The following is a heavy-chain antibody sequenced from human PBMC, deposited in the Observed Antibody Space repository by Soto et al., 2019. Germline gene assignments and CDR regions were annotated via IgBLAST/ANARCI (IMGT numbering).Heavy chain of an antibody. CDR2: MNPNSGNT. CDR3: ARGLYYGDDLVVRYFDY. CDR1: GYTCTSYD. V-gene: IGHV1-8*01. J-gene: IGHJ4*02. Sequence: QVQLVQSGAEVKKPGAAVKVSCKASGYTCTSYDINWVRQATGQGLEWMGWMNPNSGNTGYAQKYQGRVTMTRNTSISTAYMELSSLRSEDTAVYYCARGLYYGDDLVVRYFDYWGQGTLVTV. D-gene: IGHD4-17*01.